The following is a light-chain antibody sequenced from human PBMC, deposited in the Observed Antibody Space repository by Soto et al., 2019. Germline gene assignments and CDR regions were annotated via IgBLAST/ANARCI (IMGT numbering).Light chain of an antibody. V-gene: IGKV3-15*01. CDR3: QRYNNWPPMA. Sequence: EIVMTQSPATLSVSPGERATLSCRASQSVSSNLAWYQQKPGQAPRLLIYGASARATGIPARFSGSGSGTEFTLPISSLQSGDFAVYYCQRYNNWPPMAFGQGTKVEIK. J-gene: IGKJ1*01. CDR1: QSVSSN. CDR2: GAS.